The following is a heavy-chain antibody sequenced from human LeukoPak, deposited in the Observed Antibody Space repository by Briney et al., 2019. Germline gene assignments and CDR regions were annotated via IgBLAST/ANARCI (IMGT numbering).Heavy chain of an antibody. CDR3: ARVAYSGYDYYFDY. V-gene: IGHV4-59*01. CDR2: IYYSRST. Sequence: PSETLSLTCTVSGGSISSYYWSWIRQPPGKGLEWIGYIYYSRSTNYNPSLKSRVTISVDTSKNQISLKLSSVTAADTAVYYCARVAYSGYDYYFDYWGQGTLVTV. J-gene: IGHJ4*02. D-gene: IGHD5-12*01. CDR1: GGSISSYY.